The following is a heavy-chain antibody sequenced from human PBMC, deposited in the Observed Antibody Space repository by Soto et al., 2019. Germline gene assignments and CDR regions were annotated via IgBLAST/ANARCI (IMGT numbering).Heavy chain of an antibody. Sequence: ASVKVSCKASGCTSRNYILSWVRQAPGQGLEWMGGITPIFGRTNYAQKFQGRVTITADETTNTVYMEVSSLRSEDTAVYYCARADIAMDGDGMGVWGQGTTVTVSS. CDR2: ITPIFGRT. CDR1: GCTSRNYI. V-gene: IGHV1-69*13. D-gene: IGHD6-19*01. CDR3: ARADIAMDGDGMGV. J-gene: IGHJ6*01.